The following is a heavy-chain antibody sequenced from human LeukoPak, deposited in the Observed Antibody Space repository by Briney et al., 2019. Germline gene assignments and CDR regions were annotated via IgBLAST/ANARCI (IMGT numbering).Heavy chain of an antibody. CDR3: ARGRSYGFDFDS. CDR1: GVSINTCCYY. CDR2: KYYSGST. J-gene: IGHJ4*02. V-gene: IGHV4-61*01. D-gene: IGHD5-18*01. Sequence: SETLSLTCDVSGVSINTCCYYWTWIRQPPGKGLEWIGYKYYSGSTRYNSSLRSQLTISLDTSKNQFSLRLTSVTAADTAVYYCARGRSYGFDFDSWGPGTLVIVSS.